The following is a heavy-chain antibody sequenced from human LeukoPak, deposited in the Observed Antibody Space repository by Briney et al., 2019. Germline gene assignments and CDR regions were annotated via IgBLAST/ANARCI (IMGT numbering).Heavy chain of an antibody. CDR3: ARGYCSSTSCYSTAIDY. CDR1: GFTFNSYA. D-gene: IGHD2-2*01. Sequence: GGSLRLSCAASGFTFNSYAMHWVRQAPGKGLEYVSAISSNGGSTFYANSVKGRFTISRDNSKNTLYLQMGSLRAEDMAVYYCARGYCSSTSCYSTAIDYWGQGTLVTVSS. CDR2: ISSNGGST. V-gene: IGHV3-64*01. J-gene: IGHJ4*02.